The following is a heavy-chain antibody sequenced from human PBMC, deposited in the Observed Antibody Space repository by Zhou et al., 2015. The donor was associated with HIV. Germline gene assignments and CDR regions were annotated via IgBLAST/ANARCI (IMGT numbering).Heavy chain of an antibody. V-gene: IGHV1-18*01. Sequence: QVQLVQSGGEVKKPGTSVKVSCATSGFTFANYGINWVRQAPGQGLEWLGWLGGYNGRADYNRKFQGRVTMSRDTSTHTDYLEVRSLRSDDTAVYYCACTNGGTVCWGQGTLVTVSS. CDR2: LGGYNGRA. CDR1: GFTFANYG. D-gene: IGHD2-8*01. CDR3: ACTNGGTVC. J-gene: IGHJ4*02.